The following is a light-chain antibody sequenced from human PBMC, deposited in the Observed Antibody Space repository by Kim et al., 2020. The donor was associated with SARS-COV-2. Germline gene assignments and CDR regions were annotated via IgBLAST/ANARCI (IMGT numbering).Light chain of an antibody. CDR1: QSVSSN. Sequence: EIVMTQSPATLSVSPGGRATLSCRASQSVSSNLAWYQQKPGQAPRLLIYGASTRATGIPARFSGGGSGTEFTLTISSLQSEDFAVYFCQQYNNRPPWTFGQGTKVEIK. J-gene: IGKJ1*01. CDR3: QQYNNRPPWT. CDR2: GAS. V-gene: IGKV3-15*01.